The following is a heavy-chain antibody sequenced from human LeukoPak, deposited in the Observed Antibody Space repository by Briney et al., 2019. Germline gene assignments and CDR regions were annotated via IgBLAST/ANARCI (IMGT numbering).Heavy chain of an antibody. Sequence: SETLSLTCTVFGGSIHDYYWTWIRRSPGKGLEWIGRVQINDNNNYNPSLWSRLTLSLDTSKNQFSLNLTSVTAADTAIYYCARESLAAGTRWFDYWGQGTLVTVSS. CDR1: GGSIHDYY. J-gene: IGHJ4*02. CDR3: ARESLAAGTRWFDY. CDR2: VQINDNN. D-gene: IGHD6-13*01. V-gene: IGHV4-4*07.